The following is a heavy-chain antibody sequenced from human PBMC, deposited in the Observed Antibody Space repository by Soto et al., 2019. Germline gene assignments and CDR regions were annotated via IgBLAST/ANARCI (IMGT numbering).Heavy chain of an antibody. J-gene: IGHJ5*02. CDR2: ISTYDDKT. CDR3: ARDLGYCNSSGCFRNWFDP. CDR1: GYSFRTHG. D-gene: IGHD2-15*01. V-gene: IGHV1-18*01. Sequence: QVQLVQSGAEVKTPGASVKVSCRASGYSFRTHGISWVRQAPGQGLEWMGWISTYDDKTNFPQKFQGRITMNTDTSTSTAYMELRRLRSDDTAVYFCARDLGYCNSSGCFRNWFDPWGQGTLVTVSS.